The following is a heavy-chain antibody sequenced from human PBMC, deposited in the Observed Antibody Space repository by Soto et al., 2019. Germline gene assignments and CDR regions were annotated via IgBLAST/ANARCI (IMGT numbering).Heavy chain of an antibody. V-gene: IGHV3-23*01. CDR3: ARQGYNSGSYDQ. D-gene: IGHD6-19*01. CDR1: GFTFSSYT. CDR2: FVGSASST. Sequence: PGGSLRLSCAASGFTFSSYTMNWVRQAPGKGLEWVSTFVGSASSTFYADSVKGRFTISRDNSKNMLYLQMNSLRAEDTALYYCARQGYNSGSYDQWGQGTLVTVSS. J-gene: IGHJ4*02.